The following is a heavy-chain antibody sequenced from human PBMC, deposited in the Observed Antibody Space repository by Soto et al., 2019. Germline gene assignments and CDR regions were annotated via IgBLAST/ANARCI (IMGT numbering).Heavy chain of an antibody. V-gene: IGHV1-46*01. J-gene: IGHJ4*02. CDR3: ARVRHPYGSGSYYHY. CDR1: GYTFTSYY. CDR2: INPSGGST. Sequence: QVQLVQSGAEVKKPGASVKVSCKASGYTFTSYYMHWVRQAPGQGLEWMGIINPSGGSTSYAQKFQGRVTMTGDTSTSTVYMELSSLRSEDTAVYYCARVRHPYGSGSYYHYWGQGTLVTVSS. D-gene: IGHD3-10*01.